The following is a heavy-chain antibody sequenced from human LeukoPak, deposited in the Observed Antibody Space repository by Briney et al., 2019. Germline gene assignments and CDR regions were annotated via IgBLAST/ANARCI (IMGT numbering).Heavy chain of an antibody. Sequence: GGFLRLSCAASGFTFSSYAMSWVRQAPGKGLEWVSAISGSGGSTYYADSVKGRFTISRDNSKNTLYLQMNSLRAEDTAVYYCAKGFNWGDWYFDLWGRGTLVTVSS. J-gene: IGHJ2*01. CDR3: AKGFNWGDWYFDL. CDR1: GFTFSSYA. CDR2: ISGSGGST. D-gene: IGHD7-27*01. V-gene: IGHV3-23*01.